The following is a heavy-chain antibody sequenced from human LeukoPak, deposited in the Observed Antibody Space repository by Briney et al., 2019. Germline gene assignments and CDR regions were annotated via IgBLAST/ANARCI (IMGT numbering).Heavy chain of an antibody. V-gene: IGHV4-38-2*01. D-gene: IGHD2-2*01. J-gene: IGHJ5*02. CDR2: IYHSGST. Sequence: PSETLSLTCAVSGYSISSGYYWCWIRPPPGKGLEWGGIIYHSGSTYYNPSLKSRVTISVDTSKNQFSLKLSSVTAADTAVYYCARYSYCSSTSWACGFDRWGQGTLVTVSS. CDR3: ARYSYCSSTSWACGFDR. CDR1: GYSISSGYY.